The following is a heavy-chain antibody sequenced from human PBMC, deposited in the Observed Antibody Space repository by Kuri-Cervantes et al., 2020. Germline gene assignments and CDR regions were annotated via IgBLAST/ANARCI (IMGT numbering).Heavy chain of an antibody. Sequence: GSLRLSCTVSGGSISSYYWSWIRQPAGKGLEWIGRIYTSGSTNYNPSLKSRVTMSVDTSKNQFSLKLSSVTAADTAVYYCARARSESGYYKSGHYFDYWGQGTRVTVSS. CDR3: ARARSESGYYKSGHYFDY. V-gene: IGHV4-4*07. CDR2: IYTSGST. J-gene: IGHJ4*02. D-gene: IGHD3-22*01. CDR1: GGSISSYY.